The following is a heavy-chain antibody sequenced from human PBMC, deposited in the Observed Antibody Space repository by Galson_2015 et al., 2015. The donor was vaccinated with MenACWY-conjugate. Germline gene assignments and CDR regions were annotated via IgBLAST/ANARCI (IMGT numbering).Heavy chain of an antibody. V-gene: IGHV3-74*01. D-gene: IGHD5-24*01. CDR3: TRGKDGYGRFDS. CDR2: ISPDGSIT. CDR1: GFTFSQYS. Sequence: SLRLSCAASGFTFSQYSMHWVRQAPGKGLVWVSRISPDGSITNYADSVQGRFTLSRDNAKNTLYLQMNSLRGDDTAVYYCTRGKDGYGRFDSWGQGTLVTVSS. J-gene: IGHJ5*01.